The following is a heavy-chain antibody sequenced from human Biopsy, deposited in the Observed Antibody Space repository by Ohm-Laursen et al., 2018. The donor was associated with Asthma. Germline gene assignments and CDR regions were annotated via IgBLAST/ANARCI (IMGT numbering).Heavy chain of an antibody. D-gene: IGHD3-9*01. CDR2: ISSSGTTI. V-gene: IGHV3-11*01. J-gene: IGHJ2*01. Sequence: SLRHSCAASGFPFSDYYMSWIRQAPGKGLEWVSYISSSGTTIFNADSVKGRFTISRDNAKNSLYLQMNSLRAEDTAVYYCAREKAYSDILTAYYNGWYFDLWGRGTLVTVSS. CDR1: GFPFSDYY. CDR3: AREKAYSDILTAYYNGWYFDL.